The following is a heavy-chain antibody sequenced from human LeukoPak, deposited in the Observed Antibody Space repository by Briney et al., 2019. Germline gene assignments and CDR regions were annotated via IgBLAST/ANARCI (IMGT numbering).Heavy chain of an antibody. V-gene: IGHV4-61*02. D-gene: IGHD3-10*01. CDR2: IYTSGST. CDR3: ARENTPQNYYGSGSYYNVGWFDP. Sequence: SETLSLTCTVSGGSISSGSYYWSWIRQPAGKGLEWIGRIYTSGSTNYNPSLKSRVTISVDTSKNQFSLKLSSVTAADTAVYYCARENTPQNYYGSGSYYNVGWFDPWGQGTLVTVSS. CDR1: GGSISSGSYY. J-gene: IGHJ5*02.